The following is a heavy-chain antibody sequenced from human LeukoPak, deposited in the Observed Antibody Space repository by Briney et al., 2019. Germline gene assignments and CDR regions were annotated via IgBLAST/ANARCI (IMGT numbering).Heavy chain of an antibody. V-gene: IGHV3-48*01. J-gene: IGHJ6*03. CDR2: ISSSSSTI. CDR3: AKDRCSNGIGCPYYYMDV. Sequence: GGSLRLSCAASGFTFSMYGMNWVRQAPGKGLEWVSYISSSSSTIYYADSVKGRFTISRDNAKNSLYLQMNSLRPEDTAVYYCAKDRCSNGIGCPYYYMDVWGKGTTVTISS. D-gene: IGHD2-8*01. CDR1: GFTFSMYG.